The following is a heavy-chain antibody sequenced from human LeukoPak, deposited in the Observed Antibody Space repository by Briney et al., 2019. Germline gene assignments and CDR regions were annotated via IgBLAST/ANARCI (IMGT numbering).Heavy chain of an antibody. CDR1: GFTLSEHA. Sequence: PGGSLRLSCGVSGFTLSEHAWSWVRQAPGEGLEWVGRIQSKTDGGKTDYAAPVKGRFTISRDGSKNTLYLQMNSLKTEDTAIYYCTTGIRGDWGQGTLVTVSS. D-gene: IGHD3-3*02. CDR3: TTGIRGD. V-gene: IGHV3-15*01. CDR2: IQSKTDGGKT. J-gene: IGHJ4*02.